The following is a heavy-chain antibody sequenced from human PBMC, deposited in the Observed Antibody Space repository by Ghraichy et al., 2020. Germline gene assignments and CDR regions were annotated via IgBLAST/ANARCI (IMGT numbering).Heavy chain of an antibody. V-gene: IGHV4-34*01. J-gene: IGHJ3*01. D-gene: IGHD3-10*01. CDR2: INHSGST. CDR1: GGSFSGYY. CDR3: ARGPYYSGGNDAFDV. Sequence: SETLSLTCAVYGGSFSGYYWTWIRQPPGKGLEWIGEINHSGSTNYNPSLKSRVTISVDTSKNQFSLKLTSVTAADTAVYSCARGPYYSGGNDAFDVWGQGTMVTVSS.